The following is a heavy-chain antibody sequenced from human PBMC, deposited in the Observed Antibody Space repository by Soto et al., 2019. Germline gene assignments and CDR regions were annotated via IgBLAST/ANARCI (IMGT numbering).Heavy chain of an antibody. CDR3: ARDTQKPYYYDSSGPFDY. V-gene: IGHV3-11*06. Sequence: GGSLRLSCATSGFTFKNVWMSWIRQAPGKGLEWVSYISSSSSYTNYADSVKGRFTISRDNAKNSLYLQMNSLRAEDTAVYYCARDTQKPYYYDSSGPFDYWGQGTLVTVSS. D-gene: IGHD3-22*01. J-gene: IGHJ4*02. CDR1: GFTFKNVW. CDR2: ISSSSSYT.